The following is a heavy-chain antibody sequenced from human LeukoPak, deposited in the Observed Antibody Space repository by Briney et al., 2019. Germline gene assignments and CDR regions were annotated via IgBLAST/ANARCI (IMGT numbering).Heavy chain of an antibody. J-gene: IGHJ4*02. CDR2: INPNSGGT. D-gene: IGHD1-26*01. CDR3: ARGIVGATSYFDY. Sequence: ASVKVSCKASGYTSTGYYMHWVRQAPGQGLEWMGRINPNSGGTNYAQKFQGRVTMTRDTSISTAYMELSRLRSDDTAVYYCARGIVGATSYFDYWGQGTLVTVSS. CDR1: GYTSTGYY. V-gene: IGHV1-2*06.